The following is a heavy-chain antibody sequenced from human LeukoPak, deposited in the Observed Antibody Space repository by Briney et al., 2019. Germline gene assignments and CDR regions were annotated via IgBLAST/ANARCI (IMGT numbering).Heavy chain of an antibody. J-gene: IGHJ4*02. CDR3: ARDVARFLEWLLYKGDLYYFDY. CDR2: IRQDGSVN. Sequence: GGSLRLSCEASGFTFSSYWMSWVRQAPGKGLEWVATIRQDGSVNHCVDSVKGRFTVSRDNAWNSLYLQMDSLRAEDTAVYYCARDVARFLEWLLYKGDLYYFDYWGQGTLVTVSS. CDR1: GFTFSSYW. V-gene: IGHV3-7*01. D-gene: IGHD3-3*01.